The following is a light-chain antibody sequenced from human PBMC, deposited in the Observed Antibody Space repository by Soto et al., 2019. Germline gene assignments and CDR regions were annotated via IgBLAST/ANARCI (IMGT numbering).Light chain of an antibody. V-gene: IGKV3-15*01. J-gene: IGKJ1*01. CDR2: GAS. Sequence: EIVITQSPATQSVSPGERGTLSCSASQSVGTNLAWYQQRPGQVPRLLIYGASTRAAGMSARFSGSGSGTEFTITISSLQSEDFAVYYCQQYNNWPSWTFGQGTK. CDR1: QSVGTN. CDR3: QQYNNWPSWT.